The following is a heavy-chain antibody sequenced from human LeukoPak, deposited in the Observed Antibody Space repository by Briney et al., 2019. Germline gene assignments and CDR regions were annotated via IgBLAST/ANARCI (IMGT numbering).Heavy chain of an antibody. D-gene: IGHD5-18*01. J-gene: IGHJ4*02. CDR1: GFTVSSNY. Sequence: GGSLRLSCAASGFTVSSNYMSWVRQAPGKGLEWVSVIYSGGSTYYADSVKGRFTISRDNSKNTLYLQMNSLGAEDTAVYYCARVGRGYSYGLIDYWGQGTPVTVSS. V-gene: IGHV3-53*01. CDR3: ARVGRGYSYGLIDY. CDR2: IYSGGST.